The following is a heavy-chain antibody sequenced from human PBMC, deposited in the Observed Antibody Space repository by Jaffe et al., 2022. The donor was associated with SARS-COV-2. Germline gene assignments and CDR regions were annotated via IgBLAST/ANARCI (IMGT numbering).Heavy chain of an antibody. CDR3: AHRREYNSGWHWGDFDY. J-gene: IGHJ4*02. CDR1: GFSLSTSGVG. V-gene: IGHV2-5*02. D-gene: IGHD6-25*01. Sequence: QITLKESGPTLVKPTQTLTLTCTFSGFSLSTSGVGVGWIRQPPGKALEWLALIYWDDDKRYSPSLESRLTITKDTSENQVVLTMTNMDPVDTATYYCAHRREYNSGWHWGDFDYWGQGTLVTVSS. CDR2: IYWDDDK.